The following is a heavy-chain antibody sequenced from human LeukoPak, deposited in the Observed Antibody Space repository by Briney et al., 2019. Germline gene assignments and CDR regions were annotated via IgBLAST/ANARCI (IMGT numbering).Heavy chain of an antibody. CDR1: GGSINNGGYY. CDR2: IYHSETT. V-gene: IGHV4-30-2*02. Sequence: PSETLSLTCTVSGGSINNGGYYWNWIRQPPGKGLEWIGYIYHSETTYYNPSLKSRVTISIDRSKSQFSLKLSSVTAADTAVYYCARRGNWGFFDYWGQGTLVTVSS. D-gene: IGHD7-27*01. J-gene: IGHJ4*02. CDR3: ARRGNWGFFDY.